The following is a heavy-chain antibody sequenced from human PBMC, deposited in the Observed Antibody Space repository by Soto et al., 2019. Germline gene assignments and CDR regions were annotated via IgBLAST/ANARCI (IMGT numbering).Heavy chain of an antibody. CDR1: GISISTSGVG. D-gene: IGHD1-1*01. CDR3: ARGLATFPVFAFDF. J-gene: IGHJ3*01. CDR2: LYWNDDK. Sequence: GSGPTLVNPTQTLTLTCTLSGISISTSGVGLGWIRQTPGKALEWVALLYWNDDKHYSPSLKSRLTITKDTSKNQAVLTVTNMDPVDTATYYCARGLATFPVFAFDFWDQGTAVTVSS. V-gene: IGHV2-5*01.